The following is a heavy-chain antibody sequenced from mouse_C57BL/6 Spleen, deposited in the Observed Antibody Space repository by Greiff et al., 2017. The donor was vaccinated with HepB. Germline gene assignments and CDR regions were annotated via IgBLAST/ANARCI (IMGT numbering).Heavy chain of an antibody. CDR1: GYTFTTYP. D-gene: IGHD1-1*01. CDR2: FHPYNDDT. Sequence: QVQLQQSGAELVKPGASVKMSCKASGYTFTTYPIEWMKQNHGKSLEWIGNFHPYNDDTKYNEKFKGKATLTVEKSSSTVYLELSRLTSDDSAVYYCARGPTVVAPYWYFDVWGTGTTVTVSS. CDR3: ARGPTVVAPYWYFDV. J-gene: IGHJ1*03. V-gene: IGHV1-47*01.